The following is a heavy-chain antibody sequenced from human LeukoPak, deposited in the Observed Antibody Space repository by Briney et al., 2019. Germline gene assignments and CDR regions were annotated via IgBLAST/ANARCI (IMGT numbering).Heavy chain of an antibody. CDR3: ARGVFGYSSSWYAFETGY. D-gene: IGHD6-13*01. J-gene: IGHJ4*02. V-gene: IGHV1-8*01. CDR1: GYTFTSYD. Sequence: ASVKVSCKASGYTFTSYDINWVRQATGQGLEWMGWMNPNSGNTGYAQKFQGRVTMTRNTSISTAYMELSSLRSEDTAVYYCARGVFGYSSSWYAFETGYWGQGTLVTVPS. CDR2: MNPNSGNT.